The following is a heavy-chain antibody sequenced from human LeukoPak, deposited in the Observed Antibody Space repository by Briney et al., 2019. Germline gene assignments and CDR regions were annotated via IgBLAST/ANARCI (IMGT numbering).Heavy chain of an antibody. Sequence: GGSLRLSCAASGFTFSTYAMTWVRQAPGKGLEWVSVISASGNAHYADSMKGRFTISRDNSKNTVYLQLSSLRPEDTAVYYCAKARVTTGYYMQVDYWGQGTLVTVSS. D-gene: IGHD3-9*01. CDR3: AKARVTTGYYMQVDY. CDR2: ISASGNA. V-gene: IGHV3-23*01. CDR1: GFTFSTYA. J-gene: IGHJ4*02.